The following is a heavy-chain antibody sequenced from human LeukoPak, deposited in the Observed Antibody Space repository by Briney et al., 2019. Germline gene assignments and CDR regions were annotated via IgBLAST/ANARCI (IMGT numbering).Heavy chain of an antibody. V-gene: IGHV1-8*03. CDR3: ARGPTYYYDSSDNDAFDI. J-gene: IGHJ3*02. CDR1: GYTFTSYD. CDR2: MNPNSGNT. Sequence: ASVKVSCKASGYTFTSYDINWVRQATGQGLEWMGWMNPNSGNTGYAQKFQGRVTITRNTSISTAYMELSSLRSEDTAVYYCARGPTYYYDSSDNDAFDIWGQGTMVTVSS. D-gene: IGHD3-22*01.